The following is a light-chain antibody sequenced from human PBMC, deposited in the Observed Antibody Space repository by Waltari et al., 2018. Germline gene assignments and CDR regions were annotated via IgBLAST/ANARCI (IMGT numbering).Light chain of an antibody. CDR1: QSMSNY. V-gene: IGKV1-39*01. CDR2: AAS. CDR3: QQSYIAPWT. Sequence: DIQMTQSPSSLSASVGDRVTITCRASQSMSNYLNWYQQKPGKAPKLLIYAASSLQSGVPSRFSGGGSGTDFTLTISSLQPEDFATYYCQQSYIAPWTFGQGTKVEIK. J-gene: IGKJ1*01.